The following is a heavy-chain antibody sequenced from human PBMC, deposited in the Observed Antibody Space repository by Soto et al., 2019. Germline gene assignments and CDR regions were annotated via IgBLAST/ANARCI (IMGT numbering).Heavy chain of an antibody. V-gene: IGHV4-34*01. CDR2: INHSGST. Sequence: SETLSLTCAVYGGSFNNYYWSWIRQPPGKGLEWIGEINHSGSTNYNPSLKSRVTISVDTSKSQLSLKVTSVTAADTAVYYCAHGKYSSSFTKTTRYYYGMDVWGQGTTVTVSS. CDR1: GGSFNNYY. CDR3: AHGKYSSSFTKTTRYYYGMDV. D-gene: IGHD6-6*01. J-gene: IGHJ6*02.